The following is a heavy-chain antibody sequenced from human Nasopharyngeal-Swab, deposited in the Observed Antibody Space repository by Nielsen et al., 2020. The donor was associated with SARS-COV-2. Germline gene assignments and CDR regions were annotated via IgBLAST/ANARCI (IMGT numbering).Heavy chain of an antibody. Sequence: ASVKVSCRASGYTFTSYGISWVRRAPGQGLEWMGWISAYNGNTNYAQKLQGRVTMTTDTSTSTAYMELRSLRSDDTAVYYCARALPYYDILTGPDYWGQGTLVTVSS. J-gene: IGHJ4*02. CDR2: ISAYNGNT. D-gene: IGHD3-9*01. CDR3: ARALPYYDILTGPDY. CDR1: GYTFTSYG. V-gene: IGHV1-18*01.